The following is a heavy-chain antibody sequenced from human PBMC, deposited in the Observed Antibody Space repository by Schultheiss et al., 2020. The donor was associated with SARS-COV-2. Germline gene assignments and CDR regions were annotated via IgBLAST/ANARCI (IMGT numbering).Heavy chain of an antibody. V-gene: IGHV3-15*01. D-gene: IGHD2-21*01. CDR1: GFTFSSYS. Sequence: GGSLRLSCAASGFTFSSYSMNWVRQAPGKGLEWVGRIKSKTDGGTTDYAAPVKGRFTISRDDSKNTLYLQMNSLKAEETAVYYCSRDKRRDNKVMTSLRTHYYYGMDVWGQGTTVTVSS. CDR3: SRDKRRDNKVMTSLRTHYYYGMDV. J-gene: IGHJ6*02. CDR2: IKSKTDGGTT.